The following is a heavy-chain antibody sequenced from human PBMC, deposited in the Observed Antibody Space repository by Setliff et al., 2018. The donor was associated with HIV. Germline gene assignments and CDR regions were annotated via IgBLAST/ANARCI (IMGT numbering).Heavy chain of an antibody. CDR2: INANSGSP. V-gene: IGHV7-4-1*02. D-gene: IGHD4-17*01. CDR1: GYNFENYA. J-gene: IGHJ5*02. CDR3: ARGLYGDYGGDLNWLDP. Sequence: AASVKVSCKTSGYNFENYAINWVRQAPGQGLEWMGWINANSGSPTYAQAFTGRFFFSVDTAVATAYLQINNLKTEDTAVYFCARGLYGDYGGDLNWLDPWGHGTRVTVSS.